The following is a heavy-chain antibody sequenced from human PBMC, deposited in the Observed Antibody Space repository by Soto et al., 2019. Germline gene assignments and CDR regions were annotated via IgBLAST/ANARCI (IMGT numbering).Heavy chain of an antibody. CDR2: VSTNDDRT. CDR1: GYTFTAYG. D-gene: IGHD3-22*01. CDR3: ARELNTESSAYYSFAF. J-gene: IGHJ4*02. Sequence: ASVKVSCKTSGYTFTAYGLAWLLQAPGQRPEWMGWVSTNDDRTNYARKFQGRVTMTTDRSTTTTSRELRSLGTDDTAVYYCARELNTESSAYYSFAFWGQGTLVTVSS. V-gene: IGHV1-18*01.